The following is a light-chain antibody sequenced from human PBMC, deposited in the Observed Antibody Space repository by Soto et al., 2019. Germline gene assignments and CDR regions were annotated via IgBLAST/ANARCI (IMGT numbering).Light chain of an antibody. CDR3: QSYASSLSAYV. J-gene: IGLJ1*01. CDR2: ENN. V-gene: IGLV1-40*01. CDR1: SSNIGAGYE. Sequence: QSVLTQPPSVSEAPGQRVTISCTGSSSNIGAGYEAHWYQQVPGTAPKLLIYENNNRPSGVPDRFSGSKSGTSASLAITGLQSDDEAEYYCQSYASSLSAYVFGTGTKLTVL.